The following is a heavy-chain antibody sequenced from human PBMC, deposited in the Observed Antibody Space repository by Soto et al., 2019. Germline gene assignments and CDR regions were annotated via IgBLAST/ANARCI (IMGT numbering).Heavy chain of an antibody. D-gene: IGHD2-21*02. Sequence: EVQLLESGGGLVQPGGSLRHSCAASGITFSNFPMTWVRQAPGKGLEWVSYISGASNYIYYADSVKGRFTISRDNAKNSMSLQINCLRDEDTAVYYCARQVYTVVTQIEYWGQGTLVTVSS. CDR3: ARQVYTVVTQIEY. J-gene: IGHJ4*02. V-gene: IGHV3-48*02. CDR1: GITFSNFP. CDR2: ISGASNYI.